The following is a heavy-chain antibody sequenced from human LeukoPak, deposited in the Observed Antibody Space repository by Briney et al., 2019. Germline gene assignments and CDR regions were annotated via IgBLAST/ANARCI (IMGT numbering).Heavy chain of an antibody. CDR2: ISSSGSAM. CDR3: AREAADGYVFGEFDP. D-gene: IGHD5-24*01. CDR1: GFTFSTYA. J-gene: IGHJ5*02. V-gene: IGHV3-48*03. Sequence: GGSLRLSCAASGFTFSTYAMTWVRQAPGKGLEWVSYISSSGSAMYYADSVKGRFTISRDNAKNSLYLQMNSLRAEDTAVYYCAREAADGYVFGEFDPWGQGTLVTVSS.